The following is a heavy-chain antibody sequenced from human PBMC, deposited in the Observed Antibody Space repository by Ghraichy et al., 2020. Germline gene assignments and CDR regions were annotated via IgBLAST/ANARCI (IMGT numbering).Heavy chain of an antibody. CDR2: ISGSGGST. CDR3: AKRYYDSSGYYYDYFDY. D-gene: IGHD3-22*01. V-gene: IGHV3-23*01. J-gene: IGHJ4*02. CDR1: GFTFSSYA. Sequence: GGSLRLSCAASGFTFSSYAMSWVRQAPGKGLEWVSAISGSGGSTYYADSVKGRFTISRDNSKNTLYLQMNSLRAEDTAVYYCAKRYYDSSGYYYDYFDYWGQGTLVTVSS.